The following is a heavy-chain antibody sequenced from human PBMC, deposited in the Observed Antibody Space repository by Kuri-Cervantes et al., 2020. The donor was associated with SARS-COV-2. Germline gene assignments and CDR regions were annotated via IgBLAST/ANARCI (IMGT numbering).Heavy chain of an antibody. CDR3: ARQAQLVKFDY. CDR1: GYTFTGYG. D-gene: IGHD6-6*01. J-gene: IGHJ4*02. CDR2: ISAYNGNT. Sequence: ASVKVSCKASGYTFTGYGISWVRQAPGQGLEWMGWISAYNGNTNYAQKLQGRVTMTTDTSTSTAYMELRSRRSDDTAVYYCARQAQLVKFDYWGQGTLVTVSS. V-gene: IGHV1-18*04.